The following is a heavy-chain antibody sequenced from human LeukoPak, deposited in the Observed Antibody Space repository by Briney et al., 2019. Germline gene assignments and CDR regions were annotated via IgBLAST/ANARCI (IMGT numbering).Heavy chain of an antibody. V-gene: IGHV3-23*01. CDR1: GFTFSSYT. J-gene: IGHJ4*02. Sequence: GGSLRLSCAAPGFTFSSYTMSWVRQAPGKGLEWVSAISGVGGSTYYADSVKGRFTISRDNSKNTLYLQMNSLRAEDTAVYYCAKDSYYGPGNYYFYFDYWGQGTLVTVSS. D-gene: IGHD3-10*01. CDR2: ISGVGGST. CDR3: AKDSYYGPGNYYFYFDY.